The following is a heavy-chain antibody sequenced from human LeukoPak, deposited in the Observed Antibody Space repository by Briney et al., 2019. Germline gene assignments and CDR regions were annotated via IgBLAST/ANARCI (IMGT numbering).Heavy chain of an antibody. CDR2: ISSSGTI. J-gene: IGHJ4*02. V-gene: IGHV3-48*03. CDR3: ARHFDY. Sequence: GGSLRFSCAASGFTFSTSGMNWVRQAPGRGLEWVSHISSSGTIYYADSVKGRFTISRDNAKNSLYLQMNSLRAEDTAVYYCARHFDYWGQGTLVTVSS. CDR1: GFTFSTSG.